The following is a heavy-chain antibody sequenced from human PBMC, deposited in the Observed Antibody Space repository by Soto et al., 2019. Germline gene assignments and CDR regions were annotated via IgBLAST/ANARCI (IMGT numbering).Heavy chain of an antibody. CDR2: ISYDGSNK. CDR1: GFTFSSYA. J-gene: IGHJ4*02. CDR3: ARDVNDYVWGSYRFDY. Sequence: GGSLRLSCAASGFTFSSYAMHWVRQAPGKGLEWVAVISYDGSNKYYADSVKGRFTISRDNSKNTLYLQMNSLRAEDTAVYYCARDVNDYVWGSYRFDYWGQGTLVTDSS. V-gene: IGHV3-30-3*01. D-gene: IGHD3-16*02.